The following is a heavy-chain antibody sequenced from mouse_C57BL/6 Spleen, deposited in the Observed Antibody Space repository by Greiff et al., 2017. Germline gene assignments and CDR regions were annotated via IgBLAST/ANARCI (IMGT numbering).Heavy chain of an antibody. CDR2: ISDGGSYT. CDR1: GFTFSSYA. V-gene: IGHV5-4*01. J-gene: IGHJ3*01. D-gene: IGHD2-4*01. CDR3: ARDGGYDYDGSSWFAY. Sequence: DVKLVESGGGLVKPGGSLKLSCAASGFTFSSYAMSWVRQTPEKRLEWVATISDGGSYTYYPDNVKGRFTISRDNAKNNLYLQMSHLKSEDTAMYYCARDGGYDYDGSSWFAYWGQGTLVTVSA.